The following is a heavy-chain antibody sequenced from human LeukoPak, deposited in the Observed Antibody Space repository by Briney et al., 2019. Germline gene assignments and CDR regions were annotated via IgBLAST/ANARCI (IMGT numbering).Heavy chain of an antibody. CDR2: IYYSGST. CDR3: ARRYSSSPENWFDL. Sequence: SETLSLTCTVSGGSISSSSYYWGWIRQPPGTGLEWIGSIYYSGSTYYNPSLKSRVTISVDTSKNQFSLKLSSVTAADTAVYYCARRYSSSPENWFDLWGQGTLVTVSS. D-gene: IGHD6-6*01. CDR1: GGSISSSSYY. J-gene: IGHJ5*02. V-gene: IGHV4-39*07.